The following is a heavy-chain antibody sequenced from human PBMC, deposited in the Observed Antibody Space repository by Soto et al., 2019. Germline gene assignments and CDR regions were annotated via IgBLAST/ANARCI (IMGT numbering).Heavy chain of an antibody. CDR1: GGTFSSYT. CDR2: IIPILGIA. Sequence: QVQLVQSGAEVKKPGSSVKVSCKASGGTFSSYTISWVQQAPGQGLEWMGRIIPILGIANYAQKFQGRVTITADKSTSTAYMELSILRSEDTAVYYCARPSAGYCSGGSCYSGMDVWGQGTTVTVSS. J-gene: IGHJ6*02. V-gene: IGHV1-69*02. D-gene: IGHD2-15*01. CDR3: ARPSAGYCSGGSCYSGMDV.